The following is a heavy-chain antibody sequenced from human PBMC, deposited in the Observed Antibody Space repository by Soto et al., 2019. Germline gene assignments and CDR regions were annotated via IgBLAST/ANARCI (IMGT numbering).Heavy chain of an antibody. J-gene: IGHJ4*02. CDR3: ARFDMVASIFDF. Sequence: SETLSLTCTVSGPSVTSHYWSWIRQPPGKGLEWIGYIYQTGSTNYNPSLKRRVTISVDTSKNQFSLKVSSVTAADTAVYYCARFDMVASIFDFWGQGTLVTVSS. CDR1: GPSVTSHY. D-gene: IGHD5-12*01. V-gene: IGHV4-59*02. CDR2: IYQTGST.